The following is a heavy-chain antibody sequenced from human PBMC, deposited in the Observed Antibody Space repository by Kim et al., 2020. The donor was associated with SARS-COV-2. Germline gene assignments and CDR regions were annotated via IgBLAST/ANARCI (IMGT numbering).Heavy chain of an antibody. Sequence: SETLSLTCAVYGGSFSGYYWSWIRQPPGKGLEWIGEINHSGSTNYNPSLKSRVTISVDTSKNQFSLKLSSVTAADTAVYYCAVKAVALFHDAFDIWGQGTMVTVSS. V-gene: IGHV4-34*01. CDR3: AVKAVALFHDAFDI. CDR2: INHSGST. J-gene: IGHJ3*02. CDR1: GGSFSGYY. D-gene: IGHD6-19*01.